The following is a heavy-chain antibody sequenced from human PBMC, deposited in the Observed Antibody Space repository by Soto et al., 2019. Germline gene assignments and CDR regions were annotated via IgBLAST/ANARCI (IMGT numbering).Heavy chain of an antibody. J-gene: IGHJ6*02. CDR1: GFTFSSYG. CDR2: IWYDGSNK. V-gene: IGHV3-33*01. D-gene: IGHD5-12*01. Sequence: QVQLVESGGGVVQPGRSLRLSCAASGFTFSSYGMHWVRQAPGKGLEWVAVIWYDGSNKYYADSVKGRFTISRDNSKNTLYLKMNSLRAEDTAVYYCARDPLGKWVHRGYGKYYYYGMDVWGQGSTVTVSS. CDR3: ARDPLGKWVHRGYGKYYYYGMDV.